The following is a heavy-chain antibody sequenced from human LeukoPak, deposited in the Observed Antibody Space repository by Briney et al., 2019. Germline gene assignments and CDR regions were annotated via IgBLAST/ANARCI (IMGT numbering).Heavy chain of an antibody. CDR2: MKPNSGDT. CDR1: GYTFTGYY. Sequence: ASVKVSCKGSGYTFTGYYIHWVRQAPGQGLEWMGWMKPNSGDTNYAQKFRGRVTLTRDTSISTVYMELNRLTSDDTAFYYCARDGGWYKRGLDYYYYYMDVWGKGTTVTVSS. D-gene: IGHD6-19*01. J-gene: IGHJ6*03. V-gene: IGHV1-2*02. CDR3: ARDGGWYKRGLDYYYYYMDV.